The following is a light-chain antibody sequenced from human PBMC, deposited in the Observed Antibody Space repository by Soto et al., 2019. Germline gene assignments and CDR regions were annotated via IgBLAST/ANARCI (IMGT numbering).Light chain of an antibody. V-gene: IGLV2-14*01. J-gene: IGLJ1*01. CDR1: RSDVGGYNY. CDR2: EVS. Sequence: QSALTQPASVSGSPGQSITISCTGTRSDVGGYNYVSWYQQHPGKAPKLMIYEVSNRPSGVSNRCSGSKSGNTASLAISGLQDEDEADYYCSSYTSSNTRYVFGTGTKLTVL. CDR3: SSYTSSNTRYV.